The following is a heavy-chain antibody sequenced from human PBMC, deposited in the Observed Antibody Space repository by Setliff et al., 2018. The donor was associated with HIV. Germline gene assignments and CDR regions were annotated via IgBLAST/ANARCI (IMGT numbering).Heavy chain of an antibody. Sequence: GGSLRLSCAASGFTFARYGMHWVRQAPGKGLEWVTFVKYDGSSKYYADSVKGRFTISRDNSKNTLYLQMHSLRVEDTAVYYCAAVPWGHSSLIIDHWGQGTPVTVSS. CDR3: AAVPWGHSSLIIDH. CDR2: VKYDGSSK. J-gene: IGHJ4*02. V-gene: IGHV3-30*02. CDR1: GFTFARYG. D-gene: IGHD3-16*01.